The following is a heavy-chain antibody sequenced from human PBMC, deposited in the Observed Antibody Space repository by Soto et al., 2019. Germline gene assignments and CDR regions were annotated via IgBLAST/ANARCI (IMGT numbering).Heavy chain of an antibody. V-gene: IGHV3-21*01. CDR2: ISSSSSYI. J-gene: IGHJ6*04. CDR1: GFTFSSYS. Sequence: GGSLRLSCAASGFTFSSYSMNWVRQAPGKGLEWVSSISSSSSYIYYADSVKGRFTISRDNAKNSLYLQMNSLRAEDTAVYYCVTAGGHQGAGVWGKGTTVTVSS. CDR3: VTAGGHQGAGV. D-gene: IGHD3-10*01.